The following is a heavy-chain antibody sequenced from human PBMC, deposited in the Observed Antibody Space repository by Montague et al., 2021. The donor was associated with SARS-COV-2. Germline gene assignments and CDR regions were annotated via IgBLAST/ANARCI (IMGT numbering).Heavy chain of an antibody. CDR1: GFTFSSFA. CDR2: IWYDGSNE. V-gene: IGHV3-30-3*02. J-gene: IGHJ4*02. Sequence: SLRLSCAASGFTFSSFAMHWVRQAPGKGLEWVAVIWYDGSNEYYADYVKGRFTISRDNSKNTVYLQINGLRLEDTAVYYCAKSAYSSSWYSDYWGQGTPVTVSS. D-gene: IGHD6-13*01. CDR3: AKSAYSSSWYSDY.